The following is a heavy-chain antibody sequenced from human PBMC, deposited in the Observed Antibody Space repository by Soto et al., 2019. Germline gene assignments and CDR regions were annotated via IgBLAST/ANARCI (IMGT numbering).Heavy chain of an antibody. V-gene: IGHV1-69*13. J-gene: IGHJ4*02. CDR1: GGTFSSYA. D-gene: IGHD3-22*01. CDR2: IIPIFGTA. CDR3: ARDSTQYYYDTSGYSDY. Sequence: SVTVSCTASGGTFSSYAISWVRQAPGQGLEWMGGIIPIFGTANYTQKFQGRVTITADESTSTAYMELSSLRSEDTAVYYCARDSTQYYYDTSGYSDYWGLGTLVTVSS.